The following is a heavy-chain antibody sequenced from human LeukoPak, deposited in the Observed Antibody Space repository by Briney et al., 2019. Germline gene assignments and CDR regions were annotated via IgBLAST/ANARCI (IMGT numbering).Heavy chain of an antibody. CDR2: ISYDGNDQ. V-gene: IGHV3-30*18. CDR1: GVTFSNYG. J-gene: IGHJ4*02. Sequence: PGGTLRLSCAASGVTFSNYGMHWVRHAPGKGLEWVAFISYDGNDQYYADSVKGRFTISRDNSKNTLYLQTNSLRPEDTAVYYCAKTVNFYDSRRLDYWGQGALVTVSS. D-gene: IGHD3-22*01. CDR3: AKTVNFYDSRRLDY.